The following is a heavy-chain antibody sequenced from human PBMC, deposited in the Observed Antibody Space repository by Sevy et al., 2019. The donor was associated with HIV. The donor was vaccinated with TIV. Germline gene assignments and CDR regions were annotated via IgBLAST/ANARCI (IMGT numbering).Heavy chain of an antibody. J-gene: IGHJ6*02. V-gene: IGHV3-33*01. D-gene: IGHD2-15*01. CDR3: ARAPGCSGGSCYTAVDYYYGMDV. Sequence: GGYLRLSCAASGFTFSSYGMHWVRQAPGKGLEWVAVIWYDGSNKYYADAVKGRFTISRDNSKNTLYLQMNSLRAEDTAVYYCARAPGCSGGSCYTAVDYYYGMDVWGQGTTVTVSS. CDR2: IWYDGSNK. CDR1: GFTFSSYG.